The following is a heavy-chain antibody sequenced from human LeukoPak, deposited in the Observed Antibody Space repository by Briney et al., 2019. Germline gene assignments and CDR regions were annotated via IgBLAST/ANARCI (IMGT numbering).Heavy chain of an antibody. D-gene: IGHD6-19*01. CDR3: ARWAGYFDY. J-gene: IGHJ4*02. Sequence: SETLSLTCAVYGGSFNGFYWSWIRQPPGRGLEWIGEINHSGSTNYNPSLKSRVTISVDTSKNQFSLKLSSVTAADTAVYYCARWAGYFDYWGQGTLVTVSS. CDR2: INHSGST. CDR1: GGSFNGFY. V-gene: IGHV4-34*01.